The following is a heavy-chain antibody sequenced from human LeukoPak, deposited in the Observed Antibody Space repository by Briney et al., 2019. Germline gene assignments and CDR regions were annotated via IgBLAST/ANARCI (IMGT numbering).Heavy chain of an antibody. D-gene: IGHD5-18*01. CDR2: ISHGSTRI. CDR3: AREGGIYSYGYGRFDY. J-gene: IGHJ4*02. V-gene: IGHV3-48*01. CDR1: GFTFNTYN. Sequence: GGSLRLSCAASGFTFNTYNLNWVRQAPGKGLESVSYISHGSTRIFYADSVEGRFTLSRDDSKNSLYLQMNSLRVEDTAVYYCAREGGIYSYGYGRFDYWGQGTLVTISS.